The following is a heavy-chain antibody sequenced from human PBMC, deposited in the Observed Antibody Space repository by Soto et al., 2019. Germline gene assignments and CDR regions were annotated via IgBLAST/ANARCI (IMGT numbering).Heavy chain of an antibody. CDR1: GGTFSSHS. V-gene: IGHV1-69*01. D-gene: IGHD2-2*01. J-gene: IGHJ6*02. CDR3: STSVYCSTTRCYYYYGLDV. Sequence: QVQLVQSGAEVKKPGSSVKVSCKVSGGTFSSHSITWVRQAPGPGPEWMGGIIPIFGTENYAQKFQGRVTITADESTSTAYMELSSLTSEDTALYYCSTSVYCSTTRCYYYYGLDVWGQGTTVIVSS. CDR2: IIPIFGTE.